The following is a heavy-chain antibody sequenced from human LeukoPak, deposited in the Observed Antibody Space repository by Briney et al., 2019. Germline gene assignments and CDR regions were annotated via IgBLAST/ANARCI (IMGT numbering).Heavy chain of an antibody. V-gene: IGHV7-4-1*02. CDR2: INTNTGNP. CDR1: GYIFSSYA. J-gene: IGHJ4*02. Sequence: ASVKVSCKASGYIFSSYAMNWVRQAPGQGLEWMGWINTNTGNPTYVQGFTGRFVFSLDTSVSTAYLQISSLKAEDTAVYYCARVGESGADYFDYWGQGTLVTVSS. D-gene: IGHD5-12*01. CDR3: ARVGESGADYFDY.